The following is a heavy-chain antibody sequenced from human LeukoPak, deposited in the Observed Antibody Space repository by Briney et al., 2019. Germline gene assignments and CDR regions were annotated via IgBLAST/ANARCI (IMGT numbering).Heavy chain of an antibody. D-gene: IGHD2-15*01. Sequence: SETLSLTXTVSGGSISSYYWSWIRQPAGKGLEWIGRIYTSGSTNYNPSLKSRVTMSVDTSKNQFSLKLSSVTAADTAVYYCVVGYCSGGSCYSRDYYYYYMDVWGKGTTVTVSS. J-gene: IGHJ6*03. CDR3: VVGYCSGGSCYSRDYYYYYMDV. V-gene: IGHV4-4*07. CDR1: GGSISSYY. CDR2: IYTSGST.